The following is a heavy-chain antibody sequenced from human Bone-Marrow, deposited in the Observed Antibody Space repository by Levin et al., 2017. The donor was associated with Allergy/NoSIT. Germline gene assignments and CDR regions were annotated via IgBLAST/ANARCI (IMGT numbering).Heavy chain of an antibody. CDR1: GYSFTNYW. CDR3: ARHVLSGSGSYLAY. D-gene: IGHD3-10*01. CDR2: IDPTDSYP. Sequence: PGESLKISCKASGYSFTNYWITWVRQKPGKGLEWMGNIDPTDSYPNYGPSFEGHVTMSTDKSVTTAYLRWSSLKASDTATYYCARHVLSGSGSYLAYWGQGTVVTVSS. J-gene: IGHJ4*02. V-gene: IGHV5-10-1*01.